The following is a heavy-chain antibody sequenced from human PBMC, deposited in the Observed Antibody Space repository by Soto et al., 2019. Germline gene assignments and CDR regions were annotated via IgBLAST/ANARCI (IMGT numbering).Heavy chain of an antibody. V-gene: IGHV1-69*13. CDR2: IIPIFGTA. D-gene: IGHD3-3*01. CDR1: GVTFSSYA. J-gene: IGHJ6*02. CDR3: ARWGQNTIFGEFPYYYGMDV. Sequence: SVKVSCKASGVTFSSYAISWVRQAPGQGLEWMGGIIPIFGTANYAQKFQGRVTITADESTSTAYMELSSLRSEDTAVYYCARWGQNTIFGEFPYYYGMDVWGQGTTVTVSS.